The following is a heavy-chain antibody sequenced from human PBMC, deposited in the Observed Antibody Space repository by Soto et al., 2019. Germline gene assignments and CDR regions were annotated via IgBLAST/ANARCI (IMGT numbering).Heavy chain of an antibody. V-gene: IGHV1-18*01. J-gene: IGHJ5*02. CDR1: GYTFTSYG. D-gene: IGHD3-22*01. Sequence: QVQLVQSGAEVKKPGASVKVSCKASGYTFTSYGFSWVRQAPGQGLEWMGWINAYSTYTDYAQNLQGRVTMTTDSSTSTAYMELRSRRSDDTAVYYCARDDSSGPGRFDPWGQGPLVTVSS. CDR3: ARDDSSGPGRFDP. CDR2: INAYSTYT.